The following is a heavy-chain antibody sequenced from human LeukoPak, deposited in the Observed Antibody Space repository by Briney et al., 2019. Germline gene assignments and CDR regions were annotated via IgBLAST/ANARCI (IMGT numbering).Heavy chain of an antibody. V-gene: IGHV3-21*01. CDR3: ARDWDYGDHCDY. Sequence: GGSLRLSCAASGFTFSSYSMSWVRQAPGKGLEWVASIISISSHIYYADSVKGRFTISRDNAKNSLYLQMNSLRAEDTAVYYCARDWDYGDHCDYWGQGTLVTVSS. D-gene: IGHD4-17*01. CDR1: GFTFSSYS. J-gene: IGHJ4*02. CDR2: IISISSHI.